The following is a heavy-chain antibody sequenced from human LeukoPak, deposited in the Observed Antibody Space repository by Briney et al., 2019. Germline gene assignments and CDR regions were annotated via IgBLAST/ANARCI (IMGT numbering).Heavy chain of an antibody. J-gene: IGHJ4*02. D-gene: IGHD5-18*01. Sequence: GGSLRLSCAASAFTFGSFGMSWVRQAPGNGLEWVSAISDTGGSTFYADSVKGRFTISRDNSKNTLYLQMNSLRAEDTAVYYCAKGRIQSYMAPEYWGQGTLVTVSS. CDR1: AFTFGSFG. V-gene: IGHV3-23*01. CDR3: AKGRIQSYMAPEY. CDR2: ISDTGGST.